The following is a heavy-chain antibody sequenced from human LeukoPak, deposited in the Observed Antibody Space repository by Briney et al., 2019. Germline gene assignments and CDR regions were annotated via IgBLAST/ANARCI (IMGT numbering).Heavy chain of an antibody. D-gene: IGHD3-22*01. CDR1: GGSISSYY. CDR3: ARDDYYDSSEIFDY. J-gene: IGHJ4*02. Sequence: SETLSLTCTVSGGSISSYYWSWIRQPPGKGLEWIGYIYYSGSTNYNPSLKSRVTISLDTSKNQFSLKLSSVTAADAAVYYCARDDYYDSSEIFDYWGQGTLVTVSS. CDR2: IYYSGST. V-gene: IGHV4-59*01.